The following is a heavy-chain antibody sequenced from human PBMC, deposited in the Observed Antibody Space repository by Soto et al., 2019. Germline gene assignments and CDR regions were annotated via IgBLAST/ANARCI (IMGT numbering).Heavy chain of an antibody. CDR3: AREIYDFWSGYLDAFDI. Sequence: GSLRLSCAASGFTFSSYWMSWVRRAPGKGLEWVANIKQDGSGKYYVDSVKGRFTISRDNAKNSLYLQMNSLRAEDTAVYYCAREIYDFWSGYLDAFDIWGQGTMVTVSS. D-gene: IGHD3-3*01. J-gene: IGHJ3*02. CDR2: IKQDGSGK. V-gene: IGHV3-7*03. CDR1: GFTFSSYW.